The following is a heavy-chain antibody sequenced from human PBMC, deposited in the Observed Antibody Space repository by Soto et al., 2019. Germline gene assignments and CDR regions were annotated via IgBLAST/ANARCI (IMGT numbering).Heavy chain of an antibody. V-gene: IGHV1-69*01. CDR2: IIPIFGTA. Sequence: QVQLVQSGAEVKKPGSSVKVSCKASGGTFSSYAISWVRQAPGQGLEWMGGIIPIFGTANYAQKFQGRVTITAGESTSTAYMELSSLRSEDTAVYYCARASAYCSGGSCLPYYYYYGMDVWGQGTTVTVSS. CDR1: GGTFSSYA. D-gene: IGHD2-15*01. CDR3: ARASAYCSGGSCLPYYYYYGMDV. J-gene: IGHJ6*02.